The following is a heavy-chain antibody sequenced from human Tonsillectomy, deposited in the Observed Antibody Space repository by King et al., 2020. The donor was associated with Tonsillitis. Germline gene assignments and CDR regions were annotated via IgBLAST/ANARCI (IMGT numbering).Heavy chain of an antibody. J-gene: IGHJ6*03. V-gene: IGHV4-4*07. CDR1: GGSIRSYY. Sequence: VQLQESGPGLVKPSETLSLTCIVSGGSIRSYYWSWIRQPAGKGLEWIGRFYTSGSTNYNPSLKSRVNMSVDTSKNQFSLELSSVTAADTAVYYCARIHSGYDYHFYYYMDVWGKGTTVTVSS. CDR3: ARIHSGYDYHFYYYMDV. CDR2: FYTSGST. D-gene: IGHD5-12*01.